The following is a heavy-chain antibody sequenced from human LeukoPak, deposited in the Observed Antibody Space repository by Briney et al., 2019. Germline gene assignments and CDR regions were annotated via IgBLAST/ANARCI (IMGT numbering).Heavy chain of an antibody. Sequence: GGSLRLSCAASGFTFSSYGMHWVRQAPGKGLEWVAVMSYDGSNKYYADSVKGRFTISRDNSKNTLYLQMNSLRAEDTAVYYCAKDGITMVRGVRYYFDYWGQGTLVTVSS. D-gene: IGHD3-10*01. CDR2: MSYDGSNK. V-gene: IGHV3-30*18. CDR3: AKDGITMVRGVRYYFDY. CDR1: GFTFSSYG. J-gene: IGHJ4*02.